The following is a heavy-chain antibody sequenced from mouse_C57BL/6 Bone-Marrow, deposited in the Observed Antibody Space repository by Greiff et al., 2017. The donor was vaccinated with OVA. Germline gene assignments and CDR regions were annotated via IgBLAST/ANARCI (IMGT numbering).Heavy chain of an antibody. CDR1: GFTFSSYG. D-gene: IGHD1-1*01. CDR2: ISSGGSYT. CDR3: ERHGTYLLLQG. J-gene: IGHJ3*01. Sequence: EVQLVESGGDLVKPGGSLKLSCAASGFTFSSYGMSWVRQTPDKRLEWVATISSGGSYTYYPDSVKGRFTISRDNAKNTLYLQMSSLKSEDTAMYYCERHGTYLLLQGGGQGTLVTVSA. V-gene: IGHV5-6*01.